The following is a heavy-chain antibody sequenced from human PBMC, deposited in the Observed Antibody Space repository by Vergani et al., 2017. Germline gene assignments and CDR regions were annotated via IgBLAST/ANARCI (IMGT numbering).Heavy chain of an antibody. CDR3: ARVISMVRGVIYSGMNV. D-gene: IGHD3-10*01. Sequence: EVQLVQSGAEVKKPGESLKISCKGSGYRFTSYWIGWVRQMPGKGLEWMGIIYPGNSDTRYSPFFQGQVTISADKSISTAYLQWSRLKASDTAMYYCARVISMVRGVIYSGMNVWGQGTTVTVSS. CDR2: IYPGNSDT. J-gene: IGHJ6*02. CDR1: GYRFTSYW. V-gene: IGHV5-51*01.